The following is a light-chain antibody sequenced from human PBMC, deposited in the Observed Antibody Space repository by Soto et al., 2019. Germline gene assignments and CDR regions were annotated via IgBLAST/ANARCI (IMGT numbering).Light chain of an antibody. CDR3: QQRYSTPWT. Sequence: DIQMTQSPSSLSASVGDRVTITCRASQSISSYLNWYQQKPGKAPKLLIYAASSLQSGVPSRFSGSGSGTDGTLTISSLQPEDFATDYCQQRYSTPWTVGQGTKVDIK. V-gene: IGKV1-39*01. CDR2: AAS. CDR1: QSISSY. J-gene: IGKJ1*01.